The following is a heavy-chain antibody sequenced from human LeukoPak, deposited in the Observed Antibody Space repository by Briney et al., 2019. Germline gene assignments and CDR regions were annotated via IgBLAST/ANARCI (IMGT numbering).Heavy chain of an antibody. V-gene: IGHV3-23*01. J-gene: IGHJ4*02. D-gene: IGHD3-10*01. Sequence: GGSVGLSCGAWGFTFSIYGMSWVRQARGKGLEGVSGITGSGGSTYYPGSVKGRFTLSRDNSQNTIYLQKNSLRGGDTAVYYCAKDGRGSGTYSRNDYWGQGTLVTVSS. CDR2: ITGSGGST. CDR3: AKDGRGSGTYSRNDY. CDR1: GFTFSIYG.